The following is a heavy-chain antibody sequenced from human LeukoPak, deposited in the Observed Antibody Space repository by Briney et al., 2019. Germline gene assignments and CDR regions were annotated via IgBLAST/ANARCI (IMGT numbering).Heavy chain of an antibody. CDR2: IYYSGST. J-gene: IGHJ4*02. D-gene: IGHD3-22*01. V-gene: IGHV4-39*07. CDR1: GGSISSSSYY. CDR3: ARDLRYYYDSSGYYYDY. Sequence: SETLSLTCTVSGGSISSSSYYWGWIRQPPGKGLEWIGSIYYSGSTYYNPSLKSRVTISVDTSKNQFSLKLSSVTAADTAVYYCARDLRYYYDSSGYYYDYWGQRTLVTVSS.